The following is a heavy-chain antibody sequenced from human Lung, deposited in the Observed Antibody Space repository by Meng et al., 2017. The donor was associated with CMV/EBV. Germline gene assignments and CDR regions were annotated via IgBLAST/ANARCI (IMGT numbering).Heavy chain of an antibody. D-gene: IGHD3-22*01. CDR3: ARVVPPSYCYDSSGYYDY. Sequence: SXXVSXKASGGTFSSYAISWVRQAPGQGLEWMGGIIPVLGTANYPQKFQGRVTITTDESTSTAYMELSSLRSDDTAVYYFARVVPPSYCYDSSGYYDYLGQGXLVTVSS. CDR2: IIPVLGTA. J-gene: IGHJ4*02. V-gene: IGHV1-69*05. CDR1: GGTFSSYA.